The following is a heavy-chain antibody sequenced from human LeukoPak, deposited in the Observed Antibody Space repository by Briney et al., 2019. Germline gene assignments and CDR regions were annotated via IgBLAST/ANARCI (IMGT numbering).Heavy chain of an antibody. J-gene: IGHJ6*03. CDR1: GGSISSYY. D-gene: IGHD3-3*01. V-gene: IGHV4-59*08. CDR3: ARIRTGYDFWSGSDYYMDV. Sequence: PSETLSLTCTVSGGSISSYYWSWIRQPPGKGLEWIGYIYYSGSTNYNPSLKSRVTISVDTSKNQFSLKLSSVTAADTAVYYCARIRTGYDFWSGSDYYMDVWGKGTTVTVSS. CDR2: IYYSGST.